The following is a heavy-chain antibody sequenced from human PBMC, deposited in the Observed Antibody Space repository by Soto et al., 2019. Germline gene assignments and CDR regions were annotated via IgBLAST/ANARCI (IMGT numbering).Heavy chain of an antibody. D-gene: IGHD6-19*01. CDR1: GFTFSSYS. Sequence: EVQLVESGGGLVQPGGSLRLSCAASGFTFSSYSMNWVRQAPGKGLEWVSYISSSSSTIYYADSVKGRFTISRDNVKNSLYLKINSQRDEDTAVYYCARDQSSGWPPNPSYGMDVWGQGTTVTVSS. V-gene: IGHV3-48*02. CDR3: ARDQSSGWPPNPSYGMDV. CDR2: ISSSSSTI. J-gene: IGHJ6*02.